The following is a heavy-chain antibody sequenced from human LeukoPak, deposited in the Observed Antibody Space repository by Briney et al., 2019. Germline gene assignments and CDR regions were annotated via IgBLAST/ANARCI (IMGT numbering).Heavy chain of an antibody. D-gene: IGHD1-26*01. V-gene: IGHV3-33*01. CDR1: GFTFRSHG. CDR3: AGDRATSYFDY. J-gene: IGHJ4*02. CDR2: IWYDGSNK. Sequence: GGSLRLSCAASGFTFRSHGMHWVRQAPGKGLEWVAFIWYDGSNKYYTDSVKGRFTISRDNSKNTRYLQMNSLRAEDTAVYYCAGDRATSYFDYWGQGALVTISS.